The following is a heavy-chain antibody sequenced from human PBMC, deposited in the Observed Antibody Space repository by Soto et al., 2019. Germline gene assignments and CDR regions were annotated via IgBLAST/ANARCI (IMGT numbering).Heavy chain of an antibody. V-gene: IGHV4-34*01. D-gene: IGHD6-13*01. CDR2: INHSGST. CDR3: ARCTGYSSSWYHWDY. J-gene: IGHJ4*02. CDR1: GGSFSGYY. Sequence: SETLSLTCAVYGGSFSGYYWSWIRQPPGKGLEWIGEINHSGSTNYNPSLKSRVTISVDTSKNQFSLKLSSVTAADTAVYYCARCTGYSSSWYHWDYWGQGTLVTVSS.